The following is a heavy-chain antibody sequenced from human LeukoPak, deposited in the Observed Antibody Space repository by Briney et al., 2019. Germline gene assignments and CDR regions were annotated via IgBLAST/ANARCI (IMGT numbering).Heavy chain of an antibody. CDR1: GFTFSSYA. CDR2: ISGSGGST. CDR3: AKDSRTLTGNFDY. V-gene: IGHV3-23*01. D-gene: IGHD7-27*01. Sequence: GGSLRLSCAASGFTFSSYAMSWVRQAPGKGREWVSAISGSGGSTYYAGSVKGRFTISRDNSKNTLYLQMNSLRAEDTAVYYCAKDSRTLTGNFDYWGQGTLVTVSS. J-gene: IGHJ4*02.